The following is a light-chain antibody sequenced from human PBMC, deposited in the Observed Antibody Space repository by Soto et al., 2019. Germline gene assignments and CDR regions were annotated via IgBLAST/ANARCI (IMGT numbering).Light chain of an antibody. V-gene: IGKV1-39*01. CDR2: AAS. Sequence: DIQMTQSPSSLSASVGDRVTITCRASESINRHLKWDQQKPGKAPKLLIYAASSLQNGVPSRFSGSGSGTDFTLTISTLQPEDFSTYYCQQSYSTLSIAFGQGTLLEIK. J-gene: IGKJ5*01. CDR1: ESINRH. CDR3: QQSYSTLSIA.